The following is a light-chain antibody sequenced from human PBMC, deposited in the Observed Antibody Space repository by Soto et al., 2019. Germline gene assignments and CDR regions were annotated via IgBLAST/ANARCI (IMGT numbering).Light chain of an antibody. J-gene: IGKJ1*01. Sequence: DIQMTQFPSSLXASVGDRVTITCLTSQGILNYLAWYQQKPGNFPXXXIYAASTLQSGGPSRFSGSGSGTDFTRTISSLQPEDVATYYGQKYNSAPETFGQGTKVDI. CDR3: QKYNSAPET. V-gene: IGKV1-27*01. CDR1: QGILNY. CDR2: AAS.